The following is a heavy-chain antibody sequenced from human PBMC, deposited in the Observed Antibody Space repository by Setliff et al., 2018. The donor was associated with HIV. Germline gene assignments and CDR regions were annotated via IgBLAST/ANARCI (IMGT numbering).Heavy chain of an antibody. J-gene: IGHJ4*01. CDR2: VNPSGGST. Sequence: ASVKVSCKASGYTFTSYYVHWVRQAPGQGLEWVGMVNPSGGSTAYAQKFQGRVTIIRDTSTSTVYMDLSSLRSEDTAVYYCARNQGDSSGWYAGDYWGHGTLVTVSS. V-gene: IGHV1-46*01. CDR3: ARNQGDSSGWYAGDY. CDR1: GYTFTSYY. D-gene: IGHD6-19*01.